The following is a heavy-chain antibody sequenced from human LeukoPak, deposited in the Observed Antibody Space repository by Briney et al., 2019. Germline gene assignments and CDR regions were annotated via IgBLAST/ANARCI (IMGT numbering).Heavy chain of an antibody. D-gene: IGHD3-3*01. CDR2: MNPNSGNT. CDR1: GYTFTSYD. J-gene: IGHJ3*02. V-gene: IGHV1-8*01. CDR3: ARGKMYYDFWSGTPGAFDI. Sequence: ASVTVSCTASGYTFTSYDINWVRQATGQGLEWMGWMNPNSGNTGYAQKFQGRVTMTRNTSISTAYMELSSLRSEDTAVYYCARGKMYYDFWSGTPGAFDIWGQGTMVTVPS.